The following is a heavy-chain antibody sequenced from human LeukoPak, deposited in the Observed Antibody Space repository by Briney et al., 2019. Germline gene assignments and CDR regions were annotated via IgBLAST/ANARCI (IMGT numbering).Heavy chain of an antibody. CDR2: ISYDGSNK. CDR1: GFTFSSYG. J-gene: IGHJ4*02. V-gene: IGHV3-30*03. D-gene: IGHD6-19*01. Sequence: GRSLRLSCAASGFTFSSYGMHWVRQAPGKGLEWVAVISYDGSNKYYADSVKGRFTISRDNSKNTLYLQMNSLRAEDTAVYYCARDQGGWYVRDYWGQGTLVTVSS. CDR3: ARDQGGWYVRDY.